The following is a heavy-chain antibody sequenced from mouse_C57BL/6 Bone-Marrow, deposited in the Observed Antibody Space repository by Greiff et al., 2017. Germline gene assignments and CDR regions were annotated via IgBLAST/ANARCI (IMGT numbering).Heavy chain of an antibody. CDR2: ISSGSSTI. CDR3: ARNYGSFFDY. Sequence: EVQVVESGGGLVKPGGSLKLSCAASGFTFSDYGMHWVRQAPEKGLEWVAYISSGSSTIYYADTVKGRFTISRDNAKNTLFLQMTSLRSEDTAMYYCARNYGSFFDYWGQGTTLTVSS. CDR1: GFTFSDYG. V-gene: IGHV5-17*01. D-gene: IGHD1-1*01. J-gene: IGHJ2*01.